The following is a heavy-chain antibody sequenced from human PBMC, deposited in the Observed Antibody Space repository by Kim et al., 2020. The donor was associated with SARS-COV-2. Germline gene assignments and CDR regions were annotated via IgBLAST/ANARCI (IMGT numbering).Heavy chain of an antibody. CDR1: GGSISSGGYY. J-gene: IGHJ6*02. CDR3: ARRGYCSGGSGYLSRYYYGMDV. Sequence: SETLSLTCTVSGGSISSGGYYWSWIRQHPGKGLEWIGYIYYSGSTYYNPSLKSRVTISVDTSKNQFSLKLSSVTAADTAVYYCARRGYCSGGSGYLSRYYYGMDVWGQGTTVTVSS. CDR2: IYYSGST. D-gene: IGHD2-15*01. V-gene: IGHV4-31*03.